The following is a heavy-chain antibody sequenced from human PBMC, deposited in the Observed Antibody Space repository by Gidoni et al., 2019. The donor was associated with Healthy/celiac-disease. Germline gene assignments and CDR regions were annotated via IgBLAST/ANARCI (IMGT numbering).Heavy chain of an antibody. D-gene: IGHD3-3*01. CDR1: GGSFRGYY. J-gene: IGHJ6*02. CDR3: AKLLRQSYYYYGMDV. CDR2: INHSGST. V-gene: IGHV4-34*01. Sequence: QVQLQQWGAGLLTPSATLSLTCAVYGGSFRGYYWSWIRQPPGKGLEWIGEINHSGSTNYNPSLKSRVTRSVDTSKNQCSLKRSSVTAADTAVYYCAKLLRQSYYYYGMDVWGQGTTVTVSS.